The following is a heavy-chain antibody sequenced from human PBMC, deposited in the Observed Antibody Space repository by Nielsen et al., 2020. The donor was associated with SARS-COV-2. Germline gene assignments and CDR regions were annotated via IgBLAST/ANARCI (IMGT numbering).Heavy chain of an antibody. V-gene: IGHV3-30*03. CDR2: ISYDGSNK. J-gene: IGHJ5*02. D-gene: IGHD4-17*01. CDR1: GFTFSSYG. Sequence: GRSLRLSCAASGFTFSSYGMHWVRQAPGKGLEWVAVISYDGSNKYYADSVKGRFTISRDNSKNTLYLQMNSLRDEDTAVYYCAREFDGDYESQYGANWFDPWGQGTLVTVSS. CDR3: AREFDGDYESQYGANWFDP.